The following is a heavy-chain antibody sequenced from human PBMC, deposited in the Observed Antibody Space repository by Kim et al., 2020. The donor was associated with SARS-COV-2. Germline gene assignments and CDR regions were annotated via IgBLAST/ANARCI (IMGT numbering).Heavy chain of an antibody. CDR2: ISSSSSTI. CDR3: ARDGPYDSSGYYSSYYYYGVDV. Sequence: GGSLRLSCAASGFTFSSYSMNWVRQAPGKGLEWVSYISSSSSTIYYADSVKGRFTISRDNAKNSLYLQMNSLRDEDTAVYYCARDGPYDSSGYYSSYYYYGVDVWGQGTTVTVSS. J-gene: IGHJ6*02. V-gene: IGHV3-48*02. D-gene: IGHD3-22*01. CDR1: GFTFSSYS.